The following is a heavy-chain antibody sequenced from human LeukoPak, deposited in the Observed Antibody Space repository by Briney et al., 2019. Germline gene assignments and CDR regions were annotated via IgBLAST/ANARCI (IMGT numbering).Heavy chain of an antibody. CDR3: AKSGCSSTSCYGLFSGWFDP. D-gene: IGHD2-2*01. J-gene: IGHJ5*02. CDR2: MSFDVNNK. V-gene: IGHV3-30*04. CDR1: GFTFSSYA. Sequence: GGSLRLSCATSGFTFSSYAFHWVRQAPGKGLEWVATMSFDVNNKYYADSVKGRFTISKDNSKNTLYLQMNSLRAEDTAVYYCAKSGCSSTSCYGLFSGWFDPWGQGTLVTVSS.